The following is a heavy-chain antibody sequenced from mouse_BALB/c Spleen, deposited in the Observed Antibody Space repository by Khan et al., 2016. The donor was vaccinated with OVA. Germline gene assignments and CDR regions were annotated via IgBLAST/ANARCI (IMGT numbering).Heavy chain of an antibody. CDR3: ARSNYRYGYFDY. J-gene: IGHJ2*01. D-gene: IGHD2-14*01. Sequence: VQLQQSGAELVKPGASVKLSCTASGFNIKDTYMHWVKQRPEQGLEWIGRIDPANGNTKYDPKFPGKATITADRSSNTAYLQLSSLTSEDTAVYYWARSNYRYGYFDYWGQGTTLTVSS. CDR2: IDPANGNT. V-gene: IGHV14-3*02. CDR1: GFNIKDTY.